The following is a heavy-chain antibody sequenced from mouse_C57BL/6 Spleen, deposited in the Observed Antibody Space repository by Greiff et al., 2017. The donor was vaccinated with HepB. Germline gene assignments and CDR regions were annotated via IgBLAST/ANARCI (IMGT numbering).Heavy chain of an antibody. CDR1: GYAFSSSW. CDR2: IYPGDGDT. V-gene: IGHV1-82*01. Sequence: VKLQESGPELVKPGASVKISCKASGYAFSSSWMNWVKQRPGKGLEWIGRIYPGDGDTNYNGKFKGKATLTADKSSSTAYMQLSSLTSEDSAVYFCARWSPLSYWGQGTSVTVSS. CDR3: ARWSPLSY. D-gene: IGHD1-1*02. J-gene: IGHJ4*01.